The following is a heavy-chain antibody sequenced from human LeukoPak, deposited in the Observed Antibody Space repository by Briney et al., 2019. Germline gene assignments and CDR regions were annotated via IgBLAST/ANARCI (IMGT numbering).Heavy chain of an antibody. CDR3: ARGAVAATDFDY. J-gene: IGHJ4*02. CDR1: GGSISSGGYS. D-gene: IGHD2-15*01. V-gene: IGHV4-30-2*01. Sequence: SETLSLTCAVSGGSISSGGYSWSWIRQPPGKGLEWIGYIYRSGSTYYNPSLKSRVTISVDRSKNQFSLKLSSVTAADTAVYYCARGAVAATDFDYWGQGTLVTVSS. CDR2: IYRSGST.